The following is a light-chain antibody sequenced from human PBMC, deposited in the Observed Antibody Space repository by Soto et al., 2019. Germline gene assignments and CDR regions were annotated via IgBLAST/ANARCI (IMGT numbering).Light chain of an antibody. CDR1: QYINTR. J-gene: IGKJ1*01. V-gene: IGKV3-11*01. CDR3: HQRQSWPRT. Sequence: EIVLTQSPVTLSSFPGDRVTLSCRASQYINTRLAWYQHRPGQSPRLLIYQTSLRAAGIPARFSASGSGTDFTLTISDVQPEDFALYYCHQRQSWPRTFGQGTKVDIK. CDR2: QTS.